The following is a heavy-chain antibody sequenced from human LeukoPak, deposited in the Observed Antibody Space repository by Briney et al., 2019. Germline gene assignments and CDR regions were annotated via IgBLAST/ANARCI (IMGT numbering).Heavy chain of an antibody. CDR3: VREARESGGFDY. Sequence: GGSLRLSCAGSGFTFRSYWMSWVRQAPGKGLEWVANIKQEGSEKHYVDSVKGRCTISRDNAKNSLDLQMNSLRAEDTAVYYCVREARESGGFDYWGQGTLVTVSS. CDR1: GFTFRSYW. CDR2: IKQEGSEK. D-gene: IGHD2-15*01. J-gene: IGHJ4*02. V-gene: IGHV3-7*01.